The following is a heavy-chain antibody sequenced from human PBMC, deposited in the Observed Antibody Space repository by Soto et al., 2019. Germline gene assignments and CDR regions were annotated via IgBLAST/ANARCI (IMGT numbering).Heavy chain of an antibody. D-gene: IGHD3-10*01. V-gene: IGHV3-30-3*01. CDR3: ARERRITHAFDI. J-gene: IGHJ3*02. CDR2: ISYDGSNK. CDR1: GFTCSSYA. Sequence: VVPLRVSCGASGFTCSSYAMHWVRQAPGKGPEWVAVISYDGSNKYYVDSVKGRFTISRDNAKNSLYLQMNSLRAEDTAVYYCARERRITHAFDIWGQGPIVTLS.